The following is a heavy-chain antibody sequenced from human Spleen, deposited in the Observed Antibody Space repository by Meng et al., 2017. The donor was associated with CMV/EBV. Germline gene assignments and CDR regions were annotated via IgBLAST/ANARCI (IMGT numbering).Heavy chain of an antibody. CDR1: GGSISSGGYY. D-gene: IGHD4-11*01. Sequence: SETLSLTCTVSGGSISSGGYYWSWIRQHPGKGLEWIGYIYYSGSTYYNPSLKSRVTISVDTSKNQFSLKLSSVPAADTAVYYCAREDYSLNYYYYGMDVWGQGTTVTVSS. CDR2: IYYSGST. J-gene: IGHJ6*02. CDR3: AREDYSLNYYYYGMDV. V-gene: IGHV4-31*03.